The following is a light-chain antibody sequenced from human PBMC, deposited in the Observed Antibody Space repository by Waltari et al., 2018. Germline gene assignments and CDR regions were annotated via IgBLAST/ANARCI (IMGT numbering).Light chain of an antibody. Sequence: DVVMTQTPVSLSVTPGQPASFSCKSSQTLMYDDGETYLFWFLRRPGQSPQPLMYDVSSRFSGVPERFSGSGSGTDFTLTISRVEAEDVGVYYCMQAINLYSFGQGTKLEIK. CDR3: MQAINLYS. J-gene: IGKJ2*03. CDR2: DVS. CDR1: QTLMYDDGETY. V-gene: IGKV2-29*02.